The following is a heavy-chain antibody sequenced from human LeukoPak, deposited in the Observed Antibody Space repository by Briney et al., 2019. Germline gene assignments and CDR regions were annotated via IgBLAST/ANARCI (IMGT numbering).Heavy chain of an antibody. V-gene: IGHV4-59*01. CDR1: GGSINSYY. CDR3: ARSRVWSDYWGYFDY. J-gene: IGHJ4*02. D-gene: IGHD3-3*01. CDR2: IYYSGST. Sequence: KPSETLSLTCTVSGGSINSYYWGWIRQPPEKGLEWIGYIYYSGSTNYNPSLKSRVTISVDTSKTQISLKLRAVTAADTAVYYCARSRVWSDYWGYFDYWGQGTLVTVSS.